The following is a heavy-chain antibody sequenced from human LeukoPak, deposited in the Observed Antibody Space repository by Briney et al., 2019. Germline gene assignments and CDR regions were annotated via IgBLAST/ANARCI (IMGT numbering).Heavy chain of an antibody. J-gene: IGHJ5*02. CDR1: GFTSSSYG. V-gene: IGHV3-33*01. CDR3: ARDSGPLDT. CDR2: ILYDGSDQ. D-gene: IGHD7-27*01. Sequence: GGSLRLSCATSGFTSSSYGLHWVRQAPGKGLEWVAVILYDGSDQYYPDSVKGRFTISRDDSKNTLYLEMNSLRAEDTAVYYCARDSGPLDTWGQGTLVTVSS.